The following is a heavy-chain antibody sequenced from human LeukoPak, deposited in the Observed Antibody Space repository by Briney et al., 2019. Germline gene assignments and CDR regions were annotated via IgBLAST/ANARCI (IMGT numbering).Heavy chain of an antibody. J-gene: IGHJ4*02. Sequence: ESGPTLVNPTQTLTLACTFSGFSLTTSGVGVGWIRQPPGKALEWLALIYWSDDIRYSSSLKSRLTITKDTSKNQVVLTLTNVDPVDTATYYCAHPLEQQWLVAFDYWGQGTLVTVSS. CDR1: GFSLTTSGVG. D-gene: IGHD6-19*01. CDR2: IYWSDDI. CDR3: AHPLEQQWLVAFDY. V-gene: IGHV2-5*01.